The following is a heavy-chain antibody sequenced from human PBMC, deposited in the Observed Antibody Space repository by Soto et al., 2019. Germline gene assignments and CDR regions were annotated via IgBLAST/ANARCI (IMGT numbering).Heavy chain of an antibody. V-gene: IGHV3-43*01. CDR3: VVDLDV. CDR2: ISWDGGST. CDR1: GFTFDDYT. J-gene: IGHJ6*02. Sequence: EVQLVESGGVVVQRGGSLRLSCAASGFTFDDYTMHWVRQAPGKGREWVSLISWDGGSTSYADSVKGRFTISRDNSKNSLYLQMNSLRTEDTALYYCVVDLDVWGQGTTVTVSS. D-gene: IGHD1-26*01.